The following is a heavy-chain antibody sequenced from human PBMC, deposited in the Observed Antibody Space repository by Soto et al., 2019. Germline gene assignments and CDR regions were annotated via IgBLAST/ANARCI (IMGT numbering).Heavy chain of an antibody. CDR2: ISGGGGTT. D-gene: IGHD2-2*01. CDR1: GFTFSSHV. CDR3: ARRPTAPPPHDYAMDV. J-gene: IGHJ6*02. Sequence: AGSLRLSCAASGFTFSSHVMNWARQAPGKGLEWVAAISGGGGTTYYGDSVEGRFTMSRDNSKNTLYLQMNSLRAEDTAIYYCARRPTAPPPHDYAMDVWGQGTTVT. V-gene: IGHV3-23*01.